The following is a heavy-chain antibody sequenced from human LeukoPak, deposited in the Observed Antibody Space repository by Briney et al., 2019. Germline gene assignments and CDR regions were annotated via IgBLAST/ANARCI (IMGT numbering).Heavy chain of an antibody. CDR2: IYYSGST. CDR3: ARGVSVAGFRGVDP. J-gene: IGHJ5*02. CDR1: GGSISSYY. D-gene: IGHD6-19*01. V-gene: IGHV4-59*01. Sequence: SETLSLTCTVSGGSISSYYWSWIRQPPGKGREWIGYIYYSGSTNYNPSLKSRVTISVDTSKNQFSLKLSSVTAADTAVYYCARGVSVAGFRGVDPWGQGTLVTVSS.